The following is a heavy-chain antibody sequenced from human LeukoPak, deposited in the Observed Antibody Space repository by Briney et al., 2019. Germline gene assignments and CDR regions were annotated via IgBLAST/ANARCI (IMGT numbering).Heavy chain of an antibody. CDR3: TKGRALS. Sequence: PGGSLRLSCAAFGFTFSSYGIHWVRQAPGKGLEWVSAMSSSDDGRYYAASVKGRFTISRDNSKNTLYLQMNSLRAEDTAVYYCTKGRALSWGQGTLVTVSS. J-gene: IGHJ4*02. CDR2: MSSSDDGR. CDR1: GFTFSSYG. V-gene: IGHV3-23*01.